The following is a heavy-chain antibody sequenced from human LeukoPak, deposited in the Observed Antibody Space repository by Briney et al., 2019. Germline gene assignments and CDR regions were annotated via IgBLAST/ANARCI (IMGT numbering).Heavy chain of an antibody. CDR2: INHSGST. V-gene: IGHV4-34*01. Sequence: GSLRLSCAASRFTVSSNYMSWVRQAPGKGLEWIGEINHSGSTKYNPSLKSRVTISVDTSKNQFSLKLSSVTAADTAVYYCARVPSYGYLNWFDPWGQGTLVTVSS. J-gene: IGHJ5*02. CDR3: ARVPSYGYLNWFDP. D-gene: IGHD5-18*01. CDR1: RFTVSSNY.